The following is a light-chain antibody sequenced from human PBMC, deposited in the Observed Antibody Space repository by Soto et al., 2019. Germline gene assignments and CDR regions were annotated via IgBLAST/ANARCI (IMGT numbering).Light chain of an antibody. CDR1: QRLPSDY. J-gene: IGKJ5*01. V-gene: IGKV3-20*01. CDR2: VAS. CDR3: QQSFTSPYT. Sequence: EIVLTQSPGTLSLSPGERATLSCRAGQRLPSDYLAWYQQKPGQAPRLLSYVASSRATGIPDRFSGSGSGTEFTLSISRLQPEDFEVYYCQQSFTSPYTFGQGTRLEIK.